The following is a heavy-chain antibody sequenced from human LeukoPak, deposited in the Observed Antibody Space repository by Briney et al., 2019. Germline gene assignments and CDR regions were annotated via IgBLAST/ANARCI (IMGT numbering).Heavy chain of an antibody. CDR2: INPNSGGT. CDR1: GYTFTGYY. CDR3: ARLVGATSHLDY. V-gene: IGHV1-2*02. J-gene: IGHJ4*02. D-gene: IGHD1-26*01. Sequence: GASVKVSCKASGYTFTGYYMHRVRQAPGQGLEWMGWINPNSGGTNYAQKFQGRVTMTRDTSISTAYMELSRLRSDDTAVYYCARLVGATSHLDYWGQGTLVTVSS.